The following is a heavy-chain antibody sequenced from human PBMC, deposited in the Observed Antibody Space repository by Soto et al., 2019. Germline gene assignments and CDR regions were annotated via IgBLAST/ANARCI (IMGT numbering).Heavy chain of an antibody. CDR3: ARAGSLYYYAMDV. CDR1: GFTFSSDS. V-gene: IGHV3-48*02. J-gene: IGHJ6*02. CDR2: ISRSSSTI. D-gene: IGHD6-25*01. Sequence: GALRLSCAASGFTFSSDSMNWVRQAPGKGLEWISYISRSSSTIYYADSVEGRFTISRDNARNSLYLQMNSLRYEDTAAYYCARAGSLYYYAMDVWGQGTTVTVSS.